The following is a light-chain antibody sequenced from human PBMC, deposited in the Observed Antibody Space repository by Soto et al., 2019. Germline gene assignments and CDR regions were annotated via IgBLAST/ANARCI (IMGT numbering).Light chain of an antibody. Sequence: EIWLTQSPGTLSLSPGERATPSCRASQSVSSSYLAWYQQKPGQAPRLLIYGASSRATGIPDRFSGSGSGTDFTLTISRLEPEDFAVYYCQQYGSSPTFGQGTKVDIK. V-gene: IGKV3-20*01. CDR1: QSVSSSY. CDR3: QQYGSSPT. CDR2: GAS. J-gene: IGKJ1*01.